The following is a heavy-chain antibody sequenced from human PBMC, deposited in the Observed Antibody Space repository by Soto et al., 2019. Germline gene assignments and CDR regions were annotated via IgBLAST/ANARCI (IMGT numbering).Heavy chain of an antibody. V-gene: IGHV3-9*01. CDR1: GFTFDDYA. D-gene: IGHD1-26*01. Sequence: PGGSLRLSCAASGFTFDDYAMHWVRQAPGKGLEWVSGISWNSGSIGYADSVKGRFTISRDNAKNSLYLQMNSLRAEDTALYYCAKDSGRGSGSYHPEYFQHWGQGTLVTVSS. J-gene: IGHJ1*01. CDR2: ISWNSGSI. CDR3: AKDSGRGSGSYHPEYFQH.